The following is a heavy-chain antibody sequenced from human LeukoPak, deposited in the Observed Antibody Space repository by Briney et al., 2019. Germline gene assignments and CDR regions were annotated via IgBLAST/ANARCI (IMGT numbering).Heavy chain of an antibody. Sequence: SETLSLTCTVSGGSISSYYWSWIRQPPGKGLEWIGYIYYSGSTNYNPSLKSRVTISVDTSKNQFSLKLSSVTAADTAVYYCTRAAPFFDYWGQGTLVTVSS. CDR3: TRAAPFFDY. V-gene: IGHV4-59*01. CDR1: GGSISSYY. CDR2: IYYSGST. J-gene: IGHJ4*02. D-gene: IGHD6-6*01.